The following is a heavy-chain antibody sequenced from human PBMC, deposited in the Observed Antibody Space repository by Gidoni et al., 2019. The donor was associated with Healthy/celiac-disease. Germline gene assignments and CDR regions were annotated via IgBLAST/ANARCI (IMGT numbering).Heavy chain of an antibody. CDR1: GFTFSSYE. V-gene: IGHV3-48*03. Sequence: EVQLVESGGGLVQPGGSLRLSCAASGFTFSSYEMNWVRQAPVKGLEWVSYISSSGSTIYYADSVKGRFTISRDNAKNSLYLQMNSLRAEDTAVYYCARKSIAAADTFDYWGQGTLVTVSS. J-gene: IGHJ4*02. D-gene: IGHD6-13*01. CDR3: ARKSIAAADTFDY. CDR2: ISSSGSTI.